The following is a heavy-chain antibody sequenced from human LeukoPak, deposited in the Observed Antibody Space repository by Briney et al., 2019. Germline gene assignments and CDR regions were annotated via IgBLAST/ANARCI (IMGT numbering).Heavy chain of an antibody. D-gene: IGHD3-10*01. CDR2: ISSNGGST. CDR1: GFTFSSYA. Sequence: GRSLRLSCVASGFTFSSYAMHWVRQAPGKGLEYVSAISSNGGSTYYANSVKGRFTISRDNSKNTLYLQMGSLRAEDMAVYYCARGHYGSGSYFGMDVWGKGTTVTISS. V-gene: IGHV3-64*01. CDR3: ARGHYGSGSYFGMDV. J-gene: IGHJ6*04.